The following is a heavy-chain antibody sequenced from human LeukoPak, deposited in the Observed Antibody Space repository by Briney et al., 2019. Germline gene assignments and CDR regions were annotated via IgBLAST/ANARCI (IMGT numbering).Heavy chain of an antibody. CDR2: ISYDGSNK. D-gene: IGHD3-10*01. Sequence: GGSLRLSCAASGFTFSGCAMHWVRQAPGKGLEWVAVISYDGSNKYYADSVKGRFTISRDNSKNTLYLQMNSLRAEDTAVYYCARDYGSGSYYTQNWGQGTLVTVSS. J-gene: IGHJ4*02. V-gene: IGHV3-30*04. CDR1: GFTFSGCA. CDR3: ARDYGSGSYYTQN.